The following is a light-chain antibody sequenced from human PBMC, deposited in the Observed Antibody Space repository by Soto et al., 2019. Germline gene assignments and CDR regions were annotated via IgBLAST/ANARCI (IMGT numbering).Light chain of an antibody. Sequence: QSALTQPPSASGSPGQSVTISCTGSSSDVGAYNFVSWYQQHPGKAPKLMIYEVTNRPPGVPDRFSGSKSGNTASLTVSGLQTEDDADYYCSSYAGSTNLIFGGGTKVTVL. CDR1: SSDVGAYNF. J-gene: IGLJ2*01. V-gene: IGLV2-8*01. CDR2: EVT. CDR3: SSYAGSTNLI.